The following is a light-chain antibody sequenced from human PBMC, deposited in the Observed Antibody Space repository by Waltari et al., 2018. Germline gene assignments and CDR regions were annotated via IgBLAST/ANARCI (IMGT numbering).Light chain of an antibody. CDR2: KDT. J-gene: IGLJ2*01. CDR3: QSGDSSGVVV. Sequence: SYELPKPPSVSVSPGKTARITCSGDALPKQFAFWYQQKSGQAPVVVIYKDTERPSGIPDRISGSSSGTTVTLTISGAQAEDEADYYCQSGDSSGVVVFGGGTKLTVL. CDR1: ALPKQF. V-gene: IGLV3-25*03.